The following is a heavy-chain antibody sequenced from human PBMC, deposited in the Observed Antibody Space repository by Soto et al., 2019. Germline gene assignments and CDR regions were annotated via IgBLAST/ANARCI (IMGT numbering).Heavy chain of an antibody. Sequence: SVKVSCKASGGTFSSYAISWVRQAPGQGLEWMGGIIPIFGTANYAQKFQGRVTITADESTSTAHMELSSLRSEDTAVYYCARSCSSTSCYPRTGSVPNVEYNWFDPWGQGTLVTV. D-gene: IGHD2-2*01. J-gene: IGHJ5*02. CDR1: GGTFSSYA. V-gene: IGHV1-69*13. CDR3: ARSCSSTSCYPRTGSVPNVEYNWFDP. CDR2: IIPIFGTA.